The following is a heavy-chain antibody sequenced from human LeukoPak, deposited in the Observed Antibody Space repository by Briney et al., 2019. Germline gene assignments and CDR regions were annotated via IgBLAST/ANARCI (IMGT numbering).Heavy chain of an antibody. V-gene: IGHV1-18*01. CDR1: GYTFTSYG. Sequence: ASVKVSCKASGYTFTSYGISWVRQAPGQGLEWMGWISAYNGNTNYAQKLQGRVTMTTDISTSTAYMELRSLRSDDTAVYYCARLGDFWSGYFFPYYYYGMDVWGQGTTVTVSS. D-gene: IGHD3-3*01. CDR2: ISAYNGNT. CDR3: ARLGDFWSGYFFPYYYYGMDV. J-gene: IGHJ6*02.